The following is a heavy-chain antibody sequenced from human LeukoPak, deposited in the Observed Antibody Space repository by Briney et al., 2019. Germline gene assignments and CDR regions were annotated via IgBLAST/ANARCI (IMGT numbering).Heavy chain of an antibody. D-gene: IGHD2-2*01. CDR2: ISSSGSTI. CDR3: AKVGHRYCSSTSCYGFSYFDY. CDR1: GFTFSSYE. V-gene: IGHV3-48*03. J-gene: IGHJ4*02. Sequence: GGSLRLSCAASGFTFSSYEMNWVRQAPGKGLEWVSYISSSGSTIYYADSVKGRFTISRDNAKNSLYLQMNSLRAEDTAVYYCAKVGHRYCSSTSCYGFSYFDYWGQGTLVTVSS.